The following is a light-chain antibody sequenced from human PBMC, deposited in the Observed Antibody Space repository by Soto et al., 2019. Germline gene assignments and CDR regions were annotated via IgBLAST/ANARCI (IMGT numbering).Light chain of an antibody. Sequence: VLPQSPLSLPVTPGAPASGSGRSCQTLLQIHRNNYLDWYLQQRRQSPQLLIYLASNRASGAPERFSGSGSGTDFTLNISRVEVEDVGVYYCLQALQTPRTFGQGTKVDIK. CDR2: LAS. CDR3: LQALQTPRT. J-gene: IGKJ1*01. V-gene: IGKV2-28*01. CDR1: QTLLQIHRNNY.